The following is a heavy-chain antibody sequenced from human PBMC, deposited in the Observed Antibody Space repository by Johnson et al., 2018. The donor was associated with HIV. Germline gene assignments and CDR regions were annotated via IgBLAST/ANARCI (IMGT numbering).Heavy chain of an antibody. CDR1: GFIFDDYG. CDR3: ARGRIAARPHAFDI. Sequence: MQLVESGGGVVRPGGSLRLSCAVSGFIFDDYGISWVRQVPGKGLEWVSGINWNGGSTGYADSVKGRFTISRDNAKNSLYLQMNSLRAEDTALYYCARGRIAARPHAFDIWGQGTMVTVSS. D-gene: IGHD6-6*01. CDR2: INWNGGST. J-gene: IGHJ3*02. V-gene: IGHV3-20*04.